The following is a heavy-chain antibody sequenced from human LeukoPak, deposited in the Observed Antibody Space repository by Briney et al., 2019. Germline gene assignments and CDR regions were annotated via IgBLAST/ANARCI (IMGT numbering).Heavy chain of an antibody. CDR1: GGTFSSYA. CDR2: IIPIFGTA. D-gene: IGHD2-2*01. V-gene: IGHV1-69*05. Sequence: SVKVSCKASGGTFSSYAISWVRQAPGQGLEWMGGIIPIFGTANYAQKFQGRVTITTDESTSTAYMELSSLRSEDTAVYYCARAVSSTNRHYYYYYMDVWGKGTTVTVSS. CDR3: ARAVSSTNRHYYYYYMDV. J-gene: IGHJ6*03.